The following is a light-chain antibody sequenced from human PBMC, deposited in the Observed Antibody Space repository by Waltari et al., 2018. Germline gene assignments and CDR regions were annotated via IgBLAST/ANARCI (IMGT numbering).Light chain of an antibody. Sequence: TWGASQGINNYLAWYEQKPGKAPKLLFYPSSTLQNGVPSRFSGSRSGTDFTLTSSSLQPADFATYSCQHLNIYLGITFSQRTQLAI. V-gene: IGKV1-9*01. CDR3: QHLNIYLGIT. J-gene: IGKJ5*01. CDR2: PSS. CDR1: QGINNY.